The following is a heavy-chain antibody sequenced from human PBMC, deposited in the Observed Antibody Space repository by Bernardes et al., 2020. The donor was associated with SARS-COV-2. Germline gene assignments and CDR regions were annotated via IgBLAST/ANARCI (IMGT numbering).Heavy chain of an antibody. CDR2: LYSDGSTQ. D-gene: IGHD3-10*01. CDR1: GFTLSNPG. CDR3: ARHRSSVVRGYLDY. J-gene: IGHJ4*02. V-gene: IGHV3-33*01. Sequence: VEPLFLSCAASGFTLSNPGMHWVRQAPGPGLEWVAILYSDGSTQYYADSVKGRFTISRDNSKNILYLQMSSLGAEDTAVYYCARHRSSVVRGYLDYWGQGTLVTVSS.